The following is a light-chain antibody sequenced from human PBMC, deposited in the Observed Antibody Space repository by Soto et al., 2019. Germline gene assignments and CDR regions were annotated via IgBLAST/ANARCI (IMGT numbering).Light chain of an antibody. CDR1: SSDVGDYNY. CDR2: EVS. CDR3: SSYTSITTHVV. V-gene: IGLV2-14*01. J-gene: IGLJ2*01. Sequence: SVLTQPASVSGSPGQSITISCTGTSSDVGDYNYVSWYQQHPGKAPKLMIYEVSYRPSGVSNRFSGSKSGNTASLTVSGLQAEDEADYYCSSYTSITTHVVFGGGTKVTVL.